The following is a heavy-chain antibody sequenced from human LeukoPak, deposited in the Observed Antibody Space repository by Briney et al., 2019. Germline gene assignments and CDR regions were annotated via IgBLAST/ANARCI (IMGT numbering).Heavy chain of an antibody. CDR3: ARENSYGYNLDY. Sequence: SETLSLTCTVSGGSISSYYWSWIRQPPGKGLEWIGYIYYSGSTNYNPSLKSRVTISVDTSKNQFSLKLSSVTAAGTAVYYCARENSYGYNLDYWGQGTLVTVSS. D-gene: IGHD5-18*01. CDR1: GGSISSYY. J-gene: IGHJ4*02. V-gene: IGHV4-59*01. CDR2: IYYSGST.